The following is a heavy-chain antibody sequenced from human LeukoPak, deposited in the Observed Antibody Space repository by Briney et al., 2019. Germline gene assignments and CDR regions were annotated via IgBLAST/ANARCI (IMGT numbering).Heavy chain of an antibody. D-gene: IGHD3-10*01. Sequence: XXSCKASGGTFSSYAISWVRQAPGQGLEWMGRIIPIFGTANYAQKFQGRVTITTDESTSTAYMELSSLRSEDTAVYYCGTRYYGSGADYWGQGTLVTVSS. CDR3: GTRYYGSGADY. CDR1: GGTFSSYA. CDR2: IIPIFGTA. V-gene: IGHV1-69*05. J-gene: IGHJ4*02.